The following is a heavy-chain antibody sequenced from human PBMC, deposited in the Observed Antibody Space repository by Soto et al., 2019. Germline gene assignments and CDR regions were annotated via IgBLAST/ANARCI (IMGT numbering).Heavy chain of an antibody. V-gene: IGHV4-4*02. J-gene: IGHJ4*02. Sequence: SETLSLTSTFSSFTISSSNWWSWVRQPPGKGLEWIGEIYHSGSTNYNPSLKSRVTISVDKSKNQFSLKLSSVTAADTAVYYCARGTNCSGGSCYIYWGQGTLVTVSS. CDR2: IYHSGST. CDR1: SFTISSSNW. D-gene: IGHD2-15*01. CDR3: ARGTNCSGGSCYIY.